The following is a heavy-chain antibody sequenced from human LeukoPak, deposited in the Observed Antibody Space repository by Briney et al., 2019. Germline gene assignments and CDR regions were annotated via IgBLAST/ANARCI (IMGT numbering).Heavy chain of an antibody. V-gene: IGHV3-30*03. CDR3: ARGRSWRRAFDY. D-gene: IGHD2-15*01. Sequence: PGGSLRLSCAASGFTFSSYSMHWVRQAPGKGLEWVAVVSYDGSYKYYADSVKGRFTISRDNSKNTLYLQMNSLRAEDTAVYYCARGRSWRRAFDYWGQGTLVTVSS. CDR1: GFTFSSYS. J-gene: IGHJ4*02. CDR2: VSYDGSYK.